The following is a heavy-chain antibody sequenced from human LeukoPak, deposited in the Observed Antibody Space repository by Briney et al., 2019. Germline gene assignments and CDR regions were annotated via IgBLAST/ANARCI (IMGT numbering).Heavy chain of an antibody. D-gene: IGHD1-26*01. J-gene: IGHJ4*02. CDR3: ARTRSSGTCDY. CDR1: DGSISGNY. V-gene: IGHV4-59*01. CDR2: IYYSGST. Sequence: SETLSLTCTVSDGSISGNYWSWIRQPPGKGLEWIGYIYYSGSTNYSPSLKSRVTISVDLSKKQFSLKLNSVTAADTAVYYCARTRSSGTCDYGGQGTLVTVSS.